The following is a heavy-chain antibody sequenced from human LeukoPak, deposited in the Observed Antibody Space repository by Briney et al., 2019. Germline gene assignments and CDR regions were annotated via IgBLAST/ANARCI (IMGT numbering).Heavy chain of an antibody. CDR1: GGTFSSYA. CDR2: IIPIFGTA. Sequence: SVKVSXKASGGTFSSYAISWVRQAPGQGLEWMGRIIPIFGTANYAQKFQGRVTITTDESTSTAYMELSSLRSEDTAVYYCARDSWGYGDSPFDYWGQGTLVTVSS. V-gene: IGHV1-69*05. CDR3: ARDSWGYGDSPFDY. D-gene: IGHD4-17*01. J-gene: IGHJ4*02.